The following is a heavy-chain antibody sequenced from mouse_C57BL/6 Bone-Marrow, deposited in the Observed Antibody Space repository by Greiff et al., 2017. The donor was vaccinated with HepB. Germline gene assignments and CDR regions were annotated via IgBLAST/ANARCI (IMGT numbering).Heavy chain of an antibody. Sequence: ESGPGLVKPSQSLSLTCSVTGYSITSGYYWNWIRQFPGNKLEWMGYISYDGSNNYNPSLKNRISITRDTSKNQFFLKLNSVTTEDTATYYCARDLGTRDDYWGQGTTLTVSS. V-gene: IGHV3-6*01. CDR1: GYSITSGYY. CDR2: ISYDGSN. CDR3: ARDLGTRDDY. D-gene: IGHD3-3*01. J-gene: IGHJ2*01.